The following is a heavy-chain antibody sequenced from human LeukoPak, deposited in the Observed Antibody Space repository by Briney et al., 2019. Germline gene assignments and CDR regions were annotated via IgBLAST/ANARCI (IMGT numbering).Heavy chain of an antibody. CDR2: INHSGST. V-gene: IGHV4-34*01. J-gene: IGHJ4*02. CDR1: GGSFSGYY. Sequence: PSETLSLTCAVYGGSFSGYYWSWIRQPPGKGLEWIGEINHSGSTNYNPSLKSRVTISVDTSKNQFSLKLSSVTAADTAAYYCARWITTEYYFDYWGQGTLVTVSS. CDR3: ARWITTEYYFDY. D-gene: IGHD4-11*01.